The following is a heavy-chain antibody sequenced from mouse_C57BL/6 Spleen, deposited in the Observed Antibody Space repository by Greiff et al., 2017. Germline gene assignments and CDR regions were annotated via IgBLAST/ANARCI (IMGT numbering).Heavy chain of an antibody. J-gene: IGHJ4*01. Sequence: QVQLQQSGPELVKPGASVKLSCKASGYTFTSYDINWVKQRPGQGLEWIGRIYPGDGSTKYNEKFKGKATLTVDTSSSTAYMELHSLTSEDSAVYFCARGGTTEGDYWGQGTSVTVSS. D-gene: IGHD1-1*01. CDR2: IYPGDGST. V-gene: IGHV1-85*01. CDR1: GYTFTSYD. CDR3: ARGGTTEGDY.